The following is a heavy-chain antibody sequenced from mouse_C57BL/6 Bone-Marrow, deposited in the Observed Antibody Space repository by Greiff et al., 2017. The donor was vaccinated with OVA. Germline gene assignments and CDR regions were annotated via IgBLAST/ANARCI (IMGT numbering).Heavy chain of an antibody. D-gene: IGHD1-1*01. V-gene: IGHV2-3*01. J-gene: IGHJ4*01. CDR2: IWGDGST. Sequence: QVQLKESGPGLVAPSQSLSITCTVSGFSLTSYGVSWVRQPPGKGLEWLGVIWGDGSTNYHSALISRLSISKDNSKSQDFLILNSLPTDDAASYYCAIYYGSSLYYAMDYWGQGTSVTVSS. CDR1: GFSLTSYG. CDR3: AIYYGSSLYYAMDY.